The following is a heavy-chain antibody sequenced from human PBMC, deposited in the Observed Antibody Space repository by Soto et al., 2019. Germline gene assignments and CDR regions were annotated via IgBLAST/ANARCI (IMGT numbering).Heavy chain of an antibody. V-gene: IGHV3-7*01. Sequence: EAQLVDSGGGLVQPGGSLRLSCEASGFMFGVYWMSWVRQAPGKGLEWVANINDDGSERNYVDSVKGRFTISRDTPNNLLFLQMNSLRDEDTAVYYCAREFYGYYTYGPGDYWGQGTLVAVSS. CDR1: GFMFGVYW. CDR2: INDDGSER. D-gene: IGHD3-3*01. CDR3: AREFYGYYTYGPGDY. J-gene: IGHJ4*02.